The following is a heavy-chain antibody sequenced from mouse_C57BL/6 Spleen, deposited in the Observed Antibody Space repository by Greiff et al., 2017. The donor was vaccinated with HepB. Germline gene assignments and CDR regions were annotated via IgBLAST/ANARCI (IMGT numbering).Heavy chain of an antibody. D-gene: IGHD1-1*01. Sequence: VQLQQPGAELVKPGASVKLSCKASGYTFTSYWMHWVKQRPGQGLEWIGMIHPNSGSTNYNEKFKSKATLTVDKSSSTAYMQLSSLTSEDSSVYFCARSGFYGGGWYFDVWGTGTTVTVSS. CDR2: IHPNSGST. CDR3: ARSGFYGGGWYFDV. J-gene: IGHJ1*03. CDR1: GYTFTSYW. V-gene: IGHV1-64*01.